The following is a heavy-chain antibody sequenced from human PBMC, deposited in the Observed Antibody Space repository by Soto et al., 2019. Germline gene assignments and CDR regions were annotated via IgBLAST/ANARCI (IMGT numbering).Heavy chain of an antibody. CDR3: ARSQPNRYCSGGSCYSYDY. V-gene: IGHV1-69*02. J-gene: IGHJ4*02. CDR2: IIPILGIA. Sequence: QVQLVQSGAEVKKPGSSVKVSCKASGGTFSSYTISWVRQAPGQGLEWMGRIIPILGIANYAQKIQGRVTITADKSTSTAYMELSSLRSEDTAVYYCARSQPNRYCSGGSCYSYDYWGQGTLVTVSS. CDR1: GGTFSSYT. D-gene: IGHD2-15*01.